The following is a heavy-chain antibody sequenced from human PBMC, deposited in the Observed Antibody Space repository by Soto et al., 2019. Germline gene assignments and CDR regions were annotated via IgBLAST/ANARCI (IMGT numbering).Heavy chain of an antibody. CDR2: ISAYNGNT. J-gene: IGHJ3*01. V-gene: IGHV1-18*04. Sequence: QVQLVQSGAEVKKPGASVKVSCKASGYTFTSYGISWVRQAPGQGRERMGWISAYNGNTNYAQKLQGRVTMTTDTSTSTAYMELRSLRSDDTAVYYCARDLVVGATRGNAFDLRGQGTMVTVSS. CDR3: ARDLVVGATRGNAFDL. D-gene: IGHD1-26*01. CDR1: GYTFTSYG.